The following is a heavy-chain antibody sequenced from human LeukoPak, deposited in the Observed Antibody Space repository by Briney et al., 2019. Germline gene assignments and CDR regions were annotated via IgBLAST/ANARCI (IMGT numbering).Heavy chain of an antibody. CDR3: TTVYYYASSGYYLRSRRDFDY. Sequence: GGSLRLSCAASGFTFSNAWMSWVRQAPGKGLEWVGRIKSKTDGGTTDYAATVKVRFTISRDNSKNTLYLQMNSLKTEYTAVYYCTTVYYYASSGYYLRSRRDFDYWGQGTLVTVSA. J-gene: IGHJ4*02. CDR2: IKSKTDGGTT. D-gene: IGHD3-22*01. CDR1: GFTFSNAW. V-gene: IGHV3-15*01.